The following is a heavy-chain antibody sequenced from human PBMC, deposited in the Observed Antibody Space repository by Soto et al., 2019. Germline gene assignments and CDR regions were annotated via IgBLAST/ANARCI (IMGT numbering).Heavy chain of an antibody. Sequence: ESGGGLVKPGGSLRLSCAASGLTVSDYYMSWIRQAPGKGLEWVSYISRSGSTIYDADSVKGRFTSSRDNAKNSLYLQMNSLRAEDTAVYYCARTGGDYPFQHWGQGTLVTVSS. CDR1: GLTVSDYY. D-gene: IGHD4-17*01. CDR2: ISRSGSTI. CDR3: ARTGGDYPFQH. J-gene: IGHJ1*01. V-gene: IGHV3-11*01.